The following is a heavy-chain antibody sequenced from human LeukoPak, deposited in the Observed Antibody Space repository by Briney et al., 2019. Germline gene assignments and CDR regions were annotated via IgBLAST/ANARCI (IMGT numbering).Heavy chain of an antibody. D-gene: IGHD3-3*01. J-gene: IGHJ4*02. CDR2: ISGSGYPI. Sequence: GGSLRLSCAASGFTFSNYNMNWVRQAPGRGLEWVSYISGSGYPIYYADSVKGRFTISRDNAKNSLYLQMNSLRAEDTAIYYCARVRGLEWLLKHLDSWGQGTLVTVSS. CDR3: ARVRGLEWLLKHLDS. CDR1: GFTFSNYN. V-gene: IGHV3-48*04.